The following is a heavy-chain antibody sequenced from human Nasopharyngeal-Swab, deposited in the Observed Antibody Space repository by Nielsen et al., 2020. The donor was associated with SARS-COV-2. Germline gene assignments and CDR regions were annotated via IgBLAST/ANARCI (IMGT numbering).Heavy chain of an antibody. CDR1: GFTFSSYS. V-gene: IGHV3-30*03. Sequence: GGSLRLSCAASGFTFSSYSMNWVRQAPGKGLEWVAVISYDGSNKYYADSVKGRFTISRDNSKNTLYLQMNSLRAEDTAVYYCARTLGSDDAFDIWGQGTMVTVSS. J-gene: IGHJ3*02. CDR2: ISYDGSNK. CDR3: ARTLGSDDAFDI. D-gene: IGHD7-27*01.